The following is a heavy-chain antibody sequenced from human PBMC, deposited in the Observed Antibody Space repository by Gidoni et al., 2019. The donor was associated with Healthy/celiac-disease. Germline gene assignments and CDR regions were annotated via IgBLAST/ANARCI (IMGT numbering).Heavy chain of an antibody. D-gene: IGHD2-21*01. CDR2: IYYSGST. CDR1: GGSISSYY. J-gene: IGHJ6*03. V-gene: IGHV4-59*01. Sequence: QVQLQESGPGLVKPSETLSLTCTVSGGSISSYYWSWIRQPPGKGLEWIGYIYYSGSTNYNPSLKSRVTISVDTSKNQFSLKLSSVTAADTAVYYCARGPYISRDYYMDVWGKGTTVTVSS. CDR3: ARGPYISRDYYMDV.